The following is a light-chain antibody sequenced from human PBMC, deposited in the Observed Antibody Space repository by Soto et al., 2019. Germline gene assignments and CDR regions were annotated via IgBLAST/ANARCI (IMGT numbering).Light chain of an antibody. V-gene: IGKV1-9*01. CDR2: IAS. J-gene: IGKJ4*01. CDR1: QGISNY. CDR3: QYLNSFPLT. Sequence: IQLTQSPSSLSASVGDRVTITCRASQGISNYFAWYQQNPGKAPKLLIYIASTLQGGVPSRFSGSGSGTDFSLTISSLQPEDVATYYCQYLNSFPLTFGGGTKVEIK.